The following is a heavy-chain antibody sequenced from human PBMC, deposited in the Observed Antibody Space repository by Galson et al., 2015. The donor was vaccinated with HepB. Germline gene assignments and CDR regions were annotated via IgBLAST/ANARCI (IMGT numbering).Heavy chain of an antibody. V-gene: IGHV3-33*01. Sequence: SLRLSCAASGFTFSNYGMHWVRQAPGKGLEWVAVVWFDGSNAYYADSVKGRFTISRDNSKNTLYLQMNILRAEDTAVYYCARGRYSNNYYVCADFDYWGQGTLVTVSS. CDR2: VWFDGSNA. CDR3: ARGRYSNNYYVCADFDY. J-gene: IGHJ4*02. D-gene: IGHD1-26*01. CDR1: GFTFSNYG.